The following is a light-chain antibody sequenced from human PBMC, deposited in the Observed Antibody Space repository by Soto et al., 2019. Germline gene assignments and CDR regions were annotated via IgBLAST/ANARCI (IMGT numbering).Light chain of an antibody. V-gene: IGLV2-8*01. CDR3: NSYAGNSWV. Sequence: QSALTQPPSASGSPGQPVSISCTGTSSAVGGYNRVSWYQHHPGKAPKLIIYEVFKRPSGVPDRFSGSKSGNTASLTVSGLQAEDEADYYCNSYAGNSWVFGGGTKVTVL. J-gene: IGLJ3*02. CDR2: EVF. CDR1: SSAVGGYNR.